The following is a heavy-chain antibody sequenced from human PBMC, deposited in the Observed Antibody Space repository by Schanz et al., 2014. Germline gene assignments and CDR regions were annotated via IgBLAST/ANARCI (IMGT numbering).Heavy chain of an antibody. J-gene: IGHJ4*02. CDR1: GFSFSTYA. Sequence: QVQLVESGGGVVQPGRSLRLSCAASGFSFSTYAMHWVRQAPGKGLRCVAVISGNGGEKYYADSVKGRSTISRDNSENTLFLEMNSLRLEDTAVYYCARAGYCRDSGCYSLGIEYWGQGTLVTVSS. V-gene: IGHV3-30*04. CDR3: ARAGYCRDSGCYSLGIEY. CDR2: ISGNGGEK. D-gene: IGHD2-15*01.